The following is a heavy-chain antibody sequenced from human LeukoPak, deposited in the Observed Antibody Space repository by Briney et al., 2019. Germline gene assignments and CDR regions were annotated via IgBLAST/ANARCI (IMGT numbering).Heavy chain of an antibody. CDR1: GGSFSGYY. J-gene: IGHJ4*02. Sequence: PLETLSLTCAVYGGSFSGYYWSWIRQPPGKGLEWIGEINHSGSTNYNPSLKSRVTISVDTSKNQFSLNLSSVTAADTAVYYCARVQRYYDSSGGLRRGRGYYFDYWGQGTLVTVSS. V-gene: IGHV4-34*01. CDR2: INHSGST. D-gene: IGHD3-22*01. CDR3: ARVQRYYDSSGGLRRGRGYYFDY.